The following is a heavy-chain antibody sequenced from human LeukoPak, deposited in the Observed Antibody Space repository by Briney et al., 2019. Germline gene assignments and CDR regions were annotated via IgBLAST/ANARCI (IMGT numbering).Heavy chain of an antibody. D-gene: IGHD2-2*01. J-gene: IGHJ1*01. V-gene: IGHV3-74*01. CDR2: INSDGSST. CDR1: GFTFSSYW. CDR3: AKEAYCSSPSCYRRYFQH. Sequence: PGGSLRLSCAASGFTFSSYWMHWVRQAPGKGLVWVSRINSDGSSTSYADSVKGRFTISRDNAKNTLYLQMNILRAEDTAVYYCAKEAYCSSPSCYRRYFQHWGQGTLVTVSS.